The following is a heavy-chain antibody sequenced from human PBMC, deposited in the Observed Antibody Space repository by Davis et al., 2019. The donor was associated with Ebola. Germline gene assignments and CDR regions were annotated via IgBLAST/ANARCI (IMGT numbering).Heavy chain of an antibody. Sequence: PGGSLRLSCAASGFTFSSYWMSWVRQAPGKGLEWVANIKQDGSEKYYVDSVKGRFTISRDNAKNSLYLQMNSLRAEDTAVYYCARGSTHRLRSEFDYWGQGTLVTVSS. V-gene: IGHV3-7*01. CDR1: GFTFSSYW. D-gene: IGHD4-17*01. CDR2: IKQDGSEK. CDR3: ARGSTHRLRSEFDY. J-gene: IGHJ4*02.